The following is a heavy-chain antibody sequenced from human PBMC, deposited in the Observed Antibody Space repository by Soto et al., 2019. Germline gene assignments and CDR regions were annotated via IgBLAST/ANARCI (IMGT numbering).Heavy chain of an antibody. CDR2: ISYDGSNK. D-gene: IGHD6-13*01. CDR3: AKDRDSIAAEH. J-gene: IGHJ4*02. V-gene: IGHV3-30*18. Sequence: QVQLVESGGGVVQPGRSLRLSCAASGFTFSSYGMHWVRQAPGKGLEWVAVISYDGSNKYYADSVKGRFTISRDNSKNTLYLQMNSLRAEDTAVYYCAKDRDSIAAEHWVQGTLVTVSS. CDR1: GFTFSSYG.